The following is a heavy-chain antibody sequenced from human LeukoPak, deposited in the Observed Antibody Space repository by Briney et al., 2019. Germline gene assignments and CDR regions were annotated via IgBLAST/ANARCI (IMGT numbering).Heavy chain of an antibody. J-gene: IGHJ5*02. CDR1: GGTFSSYA. D-gene: IGHD3-22*01. CDR3: ARDLRNYDSSGEFDP. CDR2: IIPIFGTA. V-gene: IGHV1-69*13. Sequence: ASVEVSCKASGGTFSSYAINWVRQAPGQGLEWMGGIIPIFGTANYAQKFQGRVTITADESTSTAYMELSSLRSEDTAVYYCARDLRNYDSSGEFDPWGQGTLVTVSS.